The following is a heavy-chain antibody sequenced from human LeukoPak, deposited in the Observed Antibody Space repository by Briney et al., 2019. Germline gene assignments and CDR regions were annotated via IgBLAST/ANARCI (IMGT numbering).Heavy chain of an antibody. Sequence: GGSLRLSCAASGFTFDDYGMSWVRQAPGKGLEWVSGINWNGGSTGYADSVKGRFTISRDNAKNSLYLQMNSLRAEDTALYYCARAYPRYSYGSYYFDYWGQGTLVTVSS. D-gene: IGHD5-18*01. CDR2: INWNGGST. J-gene: IGHJ4*02. CDR1: GFTFDDYG. V-gene: IGHV3-20*04. CDR3: ARAYPRYSYGSYYFDY.